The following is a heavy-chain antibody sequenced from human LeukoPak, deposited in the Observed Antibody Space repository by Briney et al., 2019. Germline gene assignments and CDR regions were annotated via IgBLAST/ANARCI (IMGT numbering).Heavy chain of an antibody. J-gene: IGHJ3*02. CDR2: ISYDGSNK. CDR1: GFTLSSYG. Sequence: GRSLRLSCAASGFTLSSYGMHWVRQAPGKGLEWVAVISYDGSNKYYADFVKGRFTISRDNSKNTLYLQMNSLRAEDTAVYYCAKDAYYYDSSGAFDIWGQGTMVTVSS. V-gene: IGHV3-30*18. CDR3: AKDAYYYDSSGAFDI. D-gene: IGHD3-22*01.